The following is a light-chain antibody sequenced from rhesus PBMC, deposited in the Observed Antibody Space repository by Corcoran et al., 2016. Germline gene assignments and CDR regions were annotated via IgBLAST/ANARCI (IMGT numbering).Light chain of an antibody. CDR3: QQDYSWPLT. V-gene: IGKV3-42*01. Sequence: EIVMTQSPATLSLSPGERATLSCRASQSVTSNLAWYQQKPGQAPKLLIYGASSRATGIPYRFSGGGSGTEFTLIIGSLEPEDVGVYYCQQDYSWPLTFGGGTKVELK. CDR1: QSVTSN. CDR2: GAS. J-gene: IGKJ4*01.